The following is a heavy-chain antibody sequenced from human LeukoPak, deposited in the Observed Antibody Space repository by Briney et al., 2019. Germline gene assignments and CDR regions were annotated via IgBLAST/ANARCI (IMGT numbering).Heavy chain of an antibody. CDR2: ISYDGSNK. J-gene: IGHJ4*02. CDR3: ARVKVEMATSNSFDY. D-gene: IGHD5-24*01. V-gene: IGHV3-30*01. CDR1: GFTFSSYA. Sequence: GGSLRLSCAASGFTFSSYAMHGVRQAPGKGLEWVAVISYDGSNKYYADSVKGRFTISRDNSKNTLYLQMNSLRAEDTAVYYCARVKVEMATSNSFDYRGQGTLVTVSS.